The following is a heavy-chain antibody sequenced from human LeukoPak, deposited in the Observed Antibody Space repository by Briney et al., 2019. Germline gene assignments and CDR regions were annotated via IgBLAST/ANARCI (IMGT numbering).Heavy chain of an antibody. CDR1: GFTFSTST. Sequence: PGGSLRLSCEASGFTFSTSTMHWVRQAPGKGLEWVANINQHGGSIHYADSVKGRFTISRDNSKKSLYLQMNSLRTEDTALYYCAKSVVSSGYRLDYWGQGTLVTVSS. D-gene: IGHD3-22*01. V-gene: IGHV3-43*01. J-gene: IGHJ4*02. CDR2: INQHGGSI. CDR3: AKSVVSSGYRLDY.